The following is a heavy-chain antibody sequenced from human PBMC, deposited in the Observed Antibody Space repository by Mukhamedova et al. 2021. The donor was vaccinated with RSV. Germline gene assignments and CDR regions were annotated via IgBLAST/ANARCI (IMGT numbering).Heavy chain of an antibody. V-gene: IGHV3-74*01. D-gene: IGHD2-15*01. Sequence: AEYMGGRFTMSRDNAKITLYLQMNSLRAEDTAVYYCARGGSTYFDSWGQGALVTVSS. J-gene: IGHJ4*02. CDR3: ARGGSTYFDS.